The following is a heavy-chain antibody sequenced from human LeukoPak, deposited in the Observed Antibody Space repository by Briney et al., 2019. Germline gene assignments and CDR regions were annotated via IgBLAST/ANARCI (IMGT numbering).Heavy chain of an antibody. D-gene: IGHD3-3*01. CDR3: AKAPLEWTFYFDY. J-gene: IGHJ4*02. CDR2: IIPIFGTA. CDR1: GGTFSSYA. Sequence: ASVKVSCKASGGTFSSYAISWVRQAPGQGLEWMGGIIPIFGTANYAQNFQGRVTITADESTSTAYMELNSLRAEDTAVYYRAKAPLEWTFYFDYWGQGTLVTVSS. V-gene: IGHV1-69*13.